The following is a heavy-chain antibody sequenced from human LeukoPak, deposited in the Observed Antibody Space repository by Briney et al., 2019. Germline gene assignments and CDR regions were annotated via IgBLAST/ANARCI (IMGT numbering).Heavy chain of an antibody. CDR3: AKDEATSGGGLAS. D-gene: IGHD3-16*01. CDR2: MYTGGTT. V-gene: IGHV3-53*01. CDR1: GFTVSGTH. Sequence: PGGSLRLSRAASGFTVSGTHMSWVRQAPGKGLEWVSAMYTGGTTYYADSVKGRFTISRDNSRNTLFLHMSSLRADDTAVYYCAKDEATSGGGLASWGQGTLVTVSS. J-gene: IGHJ4*02.